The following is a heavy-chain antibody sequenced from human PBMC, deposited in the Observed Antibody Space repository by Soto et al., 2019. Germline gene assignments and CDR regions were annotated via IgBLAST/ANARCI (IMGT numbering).Heavy chain of an antibody. CDR2: IYYSGTA. CDR3: ARRRDDTTMRYYNFFDS. CDR1: GDSISGGDYY. J-gene: IGHJ4*02. D-gene: IGHD3-10*01. V-gene: IGHV4-31*03. Sequence: PSETLSLTCTVSGDSISGGDYYWAWIRQRPGEVLEWLGHIYYSGTAYYNPSLRSRVSLSVDTSKNQFSLEMNSVTAADTAVYYCARRRDDTTMRYYNFFDSWGPGALVTVSS.